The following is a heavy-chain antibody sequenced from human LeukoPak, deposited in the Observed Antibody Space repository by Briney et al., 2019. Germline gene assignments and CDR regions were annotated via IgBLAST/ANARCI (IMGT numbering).Heavy chain of an antibody. J-gene: IGHJ3*02. Sequence: PGRSLRLSCAASGFTFSSYAMHWVRQAPGKGLEWVAVISYDGSNKYYADSVKGRFTISRDNSKYTLYLQMNSLRAEDTAVYYCARDSRTEDAFDIWGQGTMVTVSS. CDR3: ARDSRTEDAFDI. CDR2: ISYDGSNK. CDR1: GFTFSSYA. V-gene: IGHV3-30-3*01.